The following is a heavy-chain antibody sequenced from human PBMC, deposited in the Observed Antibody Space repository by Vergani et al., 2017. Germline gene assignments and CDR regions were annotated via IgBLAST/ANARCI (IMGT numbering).Heavy chain of an antibody. CDR3: ARDLYDSSGYYYDLGYAFDI. CDR1: GYTFTSYG. Sequence: QVQLVQSAAEVKKPGASVKVSCKASGYTFTSYGISWVRQAPGQGLEWMGWISAYNGNTNYAQKLQGRVTMTTDTSTSTAYMELRSLRSDDTAVYYCARDLYDSSGYYYDLGYAFDIWGQGTMVTVSS. J-gene: IGHJ3*02. D-gene: IGHD3-22*01. CDR2: ISAYNGNT. V-gene: IGHV1-18*01.